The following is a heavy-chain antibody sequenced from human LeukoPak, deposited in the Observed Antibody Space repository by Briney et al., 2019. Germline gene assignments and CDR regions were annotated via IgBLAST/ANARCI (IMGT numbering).Heavy chain of an antibody. CDR2: ISYDGSNK. CDR3: VKDHRATGPPDAFDI. Sequence: GGSLRLSCVVSGFTFSSYGMHWVRQAPGKGLEWVAFISYDGSNKYYPDSVKGRFTISRHNSEHTLYLQMNSLRGEDTAIYYCVKDHRATGPPDAFDIWGQGTMVTVSS. CDR1: GFTFSSYG. J-gene: IGHJ3*02. V-gene: IGHV3-30*18.